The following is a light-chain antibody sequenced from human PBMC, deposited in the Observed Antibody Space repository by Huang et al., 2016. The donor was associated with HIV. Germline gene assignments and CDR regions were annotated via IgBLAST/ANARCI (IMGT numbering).Light chain of an antibody. CDR2: GAS. Sequence: EIVMTQSPATLSVFPGESAALSCRASQSVSSNLAWYQHTPGQAPRLLMYGASTRATGIPARFRGGGSETEFTLTITSLQSEDFAIYYCQQYHNWPPWTFGQGTKVEIK. J-gene: IGKJ1*01. V-gene: IGKV3-15*01. CDR1: QSVSSN. CDR3: QQYHNWPPWT.